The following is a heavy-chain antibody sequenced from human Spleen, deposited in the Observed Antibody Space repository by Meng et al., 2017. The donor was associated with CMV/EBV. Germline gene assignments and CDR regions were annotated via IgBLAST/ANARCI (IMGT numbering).Heavy chain of an antibody. CDR3: ARELDDFDS. D-gene: IGHD3-3*01. CDR1: EYTLTNYF. V-gene: IGHV1-46*01. Sequence: ASVKVSCKASEYTLTNYFVHWVRQAPGQGLEWMGVIKQRGDSVAYPQKFQGRLTMTRDTSTSTVYMELRSLRSEDTATYYCARELDDFDSWGQGTLVTVSS. J-gene: IGHJ5*01. CDR2: IKQRGDSV.